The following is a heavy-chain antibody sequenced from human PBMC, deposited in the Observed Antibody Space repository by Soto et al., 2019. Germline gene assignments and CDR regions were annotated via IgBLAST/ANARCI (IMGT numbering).Heavy chain of an antibody. CDR3: ERARSYGPFEYYDVMAG. CDR2: CNQDGLT. Sequence: SETLSLTCTVYGGSFSGYYYNWIRQPPGKGLEWIGECNQDGLTNYSPSLKRRLTISFDTSKIQFSLKLSSVTAADTAVYYCERARSYGPFEYYDVMAGWGKGTKVT. D-gene: IGHD5-18*01. V-gene: IGHV4-34*01. J-gene: IGHJ6*04. CDR1: GGSFSGYY.